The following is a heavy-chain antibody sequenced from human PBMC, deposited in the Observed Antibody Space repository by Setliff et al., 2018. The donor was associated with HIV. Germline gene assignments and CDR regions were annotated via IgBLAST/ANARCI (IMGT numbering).Heavy chain of an antibody. CDR1: GGSISNYY. D-gene: IGHD3-22*01. J-gene: IGHJ4*02. CDR2: IYSSGRT. V-gene: IGHV4-4*07. Sequence: SETLSLTCTASGGSISNYYWSWIRQPAEKGLEWIGRIYSSGRTNYNPSLKSRVTMSLDTSKNQFSLKLSSVTAADTAFYYCARLRITMIMMLNYFDYWGQGTLVTVSS. CDR3: ARLRITMIMMLNYFDY.